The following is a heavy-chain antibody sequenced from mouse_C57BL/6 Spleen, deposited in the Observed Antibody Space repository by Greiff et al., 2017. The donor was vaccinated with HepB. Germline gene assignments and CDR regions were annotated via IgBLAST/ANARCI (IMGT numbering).Heavy chain of an antibody. Sequence: VQLVESGAELVKPGASVKLSCKASGYTFTSYWMHWVKQRPGRGLEWIGRIDPNSGGTKYNEKFKSKATLTVDKPSSTAYMQLSSLTSEDSAVYYCARYYYGSSYVAMDYWGQGTSVTVSS. V-gene: IGHV1-72*01. J-gene: IGHJ4*01. CDR3: ARYYYGSSYVAMDY. CDR1: GYTFTSYW. D-gene: IGHD1-1*01. CDR2: IDPNSGGT.